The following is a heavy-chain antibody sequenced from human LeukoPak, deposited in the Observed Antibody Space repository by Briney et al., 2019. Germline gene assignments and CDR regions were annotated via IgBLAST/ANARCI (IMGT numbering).Heavy chain of an antibody. V-gene: IGHV3-21*01. J-gene: IGHJ6*02. D-gene: IGHD3-10*01. Sequence: GGSLRLSCEASGFIFSNYNMNWVRQAPGKGLEWVSSMSGSGGRSNYADSVKGRFTISRDNAKNSLFLQMNSLRAEDTAVYYCARDDPGSMWFGEVLAHYSGLDLWGQGTTVTVSS. CDR3: ARDDPGSMWFGEVLAHYSGLDL. CDR1: GFIFSNYN. CDR2: MSGSGGRS.